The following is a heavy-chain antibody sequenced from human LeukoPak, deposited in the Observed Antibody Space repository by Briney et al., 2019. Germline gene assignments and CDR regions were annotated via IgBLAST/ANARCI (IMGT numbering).Heavy chain of an antibody. CDR1: GGSISSYY. J-gene: IGHJ4*02. Sequence: SETQSLTCTVSGGSISSYYWSWIRQPPGKGPEWIGYIFDSGSTNYSPSLKSRATISVDTSKNQFSLKLSSMTATDTAVYYCARGSSGWTHFDYWGQGTLVIVSS. CDR3: ARGSSGWTHFDY. CDR2: IFDSGST. D-gene: IGHD6-19*01. V-gene: IGHV4-59*01.